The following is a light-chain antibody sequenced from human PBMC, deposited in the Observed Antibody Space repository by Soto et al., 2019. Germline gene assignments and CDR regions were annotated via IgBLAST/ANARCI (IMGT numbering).Light chain of an antibody. CDR2: DVS. J-gene: IGKJ1*01. CDR3: QHYKMYSPWT. V-gene: IGKV1D-8*03. Sequence: VIWMTQSPSLLSASTGDRVTIXXRMSQGISSYLAWYQQKPGKAPKLLXYDVSSLQSGVPSRFSGSGSGTEFTLTISSLQPDDFATYYCQHYKMYSPWTFGQGTKVDIK. CDR1: QGISSY.